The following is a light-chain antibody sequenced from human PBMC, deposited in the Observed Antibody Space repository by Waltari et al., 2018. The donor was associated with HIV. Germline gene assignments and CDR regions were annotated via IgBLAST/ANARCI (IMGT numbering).Light chain of an antibody. Sequence: QSALAQPASVSGSPGPSITISCTGTSPDIGAYNYVSWYQKHPDRAPKVIIYQVKSRPSGVSDRFSGSKSGNTASLTISGLQAEDEADYYCSSYTTSSTYVFGRGTTVSVL. CDR3: SSYTTSSTYV. J-gene: IGLJ1*01. CDR1: SPDIGAYNY. CDR2: QVK. V-gene: IGLV2-14*01.